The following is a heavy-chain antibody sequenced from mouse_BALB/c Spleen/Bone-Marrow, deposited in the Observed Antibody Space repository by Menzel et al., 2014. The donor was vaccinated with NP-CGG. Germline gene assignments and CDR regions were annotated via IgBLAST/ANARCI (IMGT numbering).Heavy chain of an antibody. CDR3: ARVYYGNLDY. D-gene: IGHD2-1*01. V-gene: IGHV1-80*01. Sequence: VQLVESGAELVRPGSSVKISCKASGYAFSNFWMNWVKQRPGQGLEWIGQIHPGDGDTNNNGKFKGKATLTTDKSSSTAYMQLSSLSSEDSAVYFCARVYYGNLDYWGQGTTLPVSS. J-gene: IGHJ2*01. CDR1: GYAFSNFW. CDR2: IHPGDGDT.